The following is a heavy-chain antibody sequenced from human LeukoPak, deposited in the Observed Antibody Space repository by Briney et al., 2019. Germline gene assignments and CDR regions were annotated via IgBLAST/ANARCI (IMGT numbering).Heavy chain of an antibody. CDR2: ISYDGSNK. V-gene: IGHV3-30-3*01. D-gene: IGHD3-3*01. CDR3: ARALATLRFLEWSYGMDV. J-gene: IGHJ6*02. Sequence: GGSLRLSCAASGFTFSSSAMSWVRQAPGKGLEWVAVISYDGSNKYYADSVKGRFTISRDNSKNTLYLQMNSLRAEDTAVYYCARALATLRFLEWSYGMDVWGQGTTVTVSS. CDR1: GFTFSSSA.